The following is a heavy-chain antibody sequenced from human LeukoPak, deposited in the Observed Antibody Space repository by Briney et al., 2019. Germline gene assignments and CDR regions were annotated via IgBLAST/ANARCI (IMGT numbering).Heavy chain of an antibody. Sequence: ASVNVSCKASGYTFTSYYMHRVRQAPGQGLEWMGIINPSGGSTSYAQKFQGRVAMTRDTSTSTVYMELSSLRSEDTAVYYCSSGDHSSSWYRYWGQGTLVTVSS. V-gene: IGHV1-46*03. D-gene: IGHD6-13*01. CDR2: INPSGGST. J-gene: IGHJ4*02. CDR1: GYTFTSYY. CDR3: SSGDHSSSWYRY.